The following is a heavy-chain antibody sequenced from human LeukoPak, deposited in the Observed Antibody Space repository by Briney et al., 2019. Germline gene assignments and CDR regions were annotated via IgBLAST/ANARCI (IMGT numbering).Heavy chain of an antibody. V-gene: IGHV3-21*01. CDR3: ARDHDSSGYYYVFEY. D-gene: IGHD3-22*01. CDR1: GFTFSSYS. CDR2: ISSSSSYI. J-gene: IGHJ4*02. Sequence: PGGSLRLSCAASGFTFSSYSMNWVRQAPGKGLEWVSSISSSSSYIYYADSVKGRFTISRDNAKNSLYLQMNSLRAEDTAVYYCARDHDSSGYYYVFEYWGQGTLVTVSS.